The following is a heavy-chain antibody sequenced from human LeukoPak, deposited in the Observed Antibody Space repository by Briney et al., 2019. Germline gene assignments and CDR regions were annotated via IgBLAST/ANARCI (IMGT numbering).Heavy chain of an antibody. CDR3: ARAAYDSSGYLTL. Sequence: GGSLRPSCAASGFTFSSYGMHWVRQAPGKGLEWVAVIWYDGTNKYYGDSVKGRFTISRDNSKNTVFLQMNSLRAEDTAVYYCARAAYDSSGYLTLWGQGTLVTVSS. V-gene: IGHV3-33*01. D-gene: IGHD3-22*01. CDR2: IWYDGTNK. J-gene: IGHJ4*02. CDR1: GFTFSSYG.